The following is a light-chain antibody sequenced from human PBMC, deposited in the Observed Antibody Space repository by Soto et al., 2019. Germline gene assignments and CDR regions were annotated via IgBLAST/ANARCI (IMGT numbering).Light chain of an antibody. Sequence: EIVLTQSPGTLSLSPGERATLSRRDSQSVSSSYLAWYQQKHGQAPRLLIYGASISATGFPDRFSVSGSGTDFTLTFSRLEPEDFAVYYCQQYVSSITFGQGKRLEIK. CDR1: QSVSSSY. V-gene: IGKV3-20*01. CDR3: QQYVSSIT. CDR2: GAS. J-gene: IGKJ5*01.